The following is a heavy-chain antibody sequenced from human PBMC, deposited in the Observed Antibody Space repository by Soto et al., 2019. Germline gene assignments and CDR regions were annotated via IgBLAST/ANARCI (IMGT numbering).Heavy chain of an antibody. CDR2: IYYSGST. J-gene: IGHJ4*02. CDR1: GGSVSSGSYY. CDR3: ARVHDSSGFLYYFDY. Sequence: SETLSLTCSVSGGSVSSGSYYWSWIRQPPGKGLEWIGYIYYSGSTNYNPSLESRVTMSVDTSKNQFSLKLSSVTAADTAVYYCARVHDSSGFLYYFDYWGQGTLVTVSS. D-gene: IGHD3-22*01. V-gene: IGHV4-61*01.